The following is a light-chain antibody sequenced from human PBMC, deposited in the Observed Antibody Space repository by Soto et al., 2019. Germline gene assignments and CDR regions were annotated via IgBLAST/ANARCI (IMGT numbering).Light chain of an antibody. CDR1: SSNIGSNT. CDR2: SND. Sequence: QSLLSQPPSASGTPGQRVAISCSGSSSNIGSNTVNWYQHLPGTAPKLLIYSNDQRPPGVPDRFSGSKSDTSASLAISGLQSDDEADYYCAAWYETLSGWVFGGGTKLTVL. CDR3: AAWYETLSGWV. J-gene: IGLJ3*02. V-gene: IGLV1-44*01.